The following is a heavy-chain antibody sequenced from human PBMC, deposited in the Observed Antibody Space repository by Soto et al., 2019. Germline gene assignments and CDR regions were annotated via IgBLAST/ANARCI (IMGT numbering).Heavy chain of an antibody. D-gene: IGHD4-17*01. V-gene: IGHV4-39*01. CDR3: GTMTTTGERYFDY. J-gene: IGHJ4*02. CDR1: GGSISSSSYY. Sequence: QLQLQESGPGLVKPSETLSLTCTVSGGSISSSSYYWGWIRQPPGKGLEWIGSIYYSGSTYYNPSLKSRVTISVDTSKNQFSLKLSSVTAADTAVYYCGTMTTTGERYFDYWGQGTLVTVSS. CDR2: IYYSGST.